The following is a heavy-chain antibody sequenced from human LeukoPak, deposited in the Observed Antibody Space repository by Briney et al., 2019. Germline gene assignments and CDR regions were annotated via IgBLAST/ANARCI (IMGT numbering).Heavy chain of an antibody. CDR2: IYYSGRT. Sequence: SETLSLTCTVSGGSFSTYYWTWIRQPPGKGLEWIGYIYYSGRTKYNPSLKSRVTISVDTSKNQFSLKVSSVTAADTAVYYCARAQLSLLGDFGMDVWGQGTTVTVSS. J-gene: IGHJ6*02. CDR3: ARAQLSLLGDFGMDV. V-gene: IGHV4-59*01. CDR1: GGSFSTYY. D-gene: IGHD1-1*01.